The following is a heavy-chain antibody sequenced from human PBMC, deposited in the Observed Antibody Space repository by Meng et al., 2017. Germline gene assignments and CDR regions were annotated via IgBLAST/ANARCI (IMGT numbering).Heavy chain of an antibody. CDR1: GFTVSSNY. D-gene: IGHD2-21*01. Sequence: GESLKISCAASGFTVSSNYMSWVRQAPGKGLEWVSVIYSGGSTYYADSVKGRFTISRHNSKNTLYLQMNSLRAEDTAVYYCASAGDDAFDIWGQGTTVTVSS. CDR3: ASAGDDAFDI. J-gene: IGHJ3*02. CDR2: IYSGGST. V-gene: IGHV3-53*04.